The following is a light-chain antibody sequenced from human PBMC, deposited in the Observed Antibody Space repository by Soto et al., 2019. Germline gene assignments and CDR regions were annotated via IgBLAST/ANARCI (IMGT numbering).Light chain of an antibody. CDR2: VNSDGSH. CDR1: SDHSNYI. Sequence: QSVLTQSPSASASLGASVKLTCTLSSDHSNYIIAWHQQPPEKGPRFLMKVNSDGSHTKGNGIPDRFSGSSSGAERYLTISSLQSEDEAVYYCQTWGTGIRVFGRGTKLTVL. CDR3: QTWGTGIRV. J-gene: IGLJ3*02. V-gene: IGLV4-69*01.